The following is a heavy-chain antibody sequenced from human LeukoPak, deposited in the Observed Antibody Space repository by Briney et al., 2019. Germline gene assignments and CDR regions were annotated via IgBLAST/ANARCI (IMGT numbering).Heavy chain of an antibody. Sequence: GGTLRLSCAASGFTFSSYGMSWVRQAPGKGLEWVSAISGSGGSTYYADSVKGRFTISRDNSKNTLYLQMNSLRAEDTAVYYCAKVVEPRDWFDPWGQGTLVTVSS. CDR2: ISGSGGST. CDR3: AKVVEPRDWFDP. V-gene: IGHV3-23*01. J-gene: IGHJ5*02. D-gene: IGHD1-1*01. CDR1: GFTFSSYG.